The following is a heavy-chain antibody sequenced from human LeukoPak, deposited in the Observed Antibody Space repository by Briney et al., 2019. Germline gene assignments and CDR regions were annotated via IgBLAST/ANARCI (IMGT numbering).Heavy chain of an antibody. CDR3: ARESSSRRFVFDV. CDR1: GFTFRGNL. V-gene: IGHV3-30*15. Sequence: GGFLRLSCAASGFTFRGNLLHWVRQAPGKGLEWVAGSSSDGGEQYYADSVKGRFTFSRDNSKSTLVLQMSSLRPDDTAVYYCARESSSRRFVFDVWGQGTVVTVSS. CDR2: SSSDGGEQ. J-gene: IGHJ3*01. D-gene: IGHD6-13*01.